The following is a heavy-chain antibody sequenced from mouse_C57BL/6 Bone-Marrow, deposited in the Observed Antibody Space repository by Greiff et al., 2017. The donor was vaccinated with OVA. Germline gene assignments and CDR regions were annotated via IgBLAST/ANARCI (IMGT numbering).Heavy chain of an antibody. Sequence: QVQLQQPGTELVKPGASVKLSCKASGYTFTSYWMHWVKQRPGQGLEWIGNINPSNGGTNYNEKFKSKATLTEAKSSSTAYMQLSSLTSEDSAVYYCAKDITTVVEGFAYWGQGTLVTVSA. J-gene: IGHJ3*01. CDR3: AKDITTVVEGFAY. D-gene: IGHD1-1*01. CDR2: INPSNGGT. V-gene: IGHV1-53*01. CDR1: GYTFTSYW.